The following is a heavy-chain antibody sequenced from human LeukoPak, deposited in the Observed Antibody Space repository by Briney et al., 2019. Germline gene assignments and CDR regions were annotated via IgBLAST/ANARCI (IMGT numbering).Heavy chain of an antibody. V-gene: IGHV5-51*01. CDR3: ARSGAVSGYYYFDY. Sequence: GESLKISCKGFGYSFTNYWIGWVRQMPGKGLEWMGNIYPGDSDTRYTPSFRGQVTISADKSISTAYLQWSSLKASDTAMYYCARSGAVSGYYYFDYWGQGTLVTVSS. J-gene: IGHJ4*02. CDR1: GYSFTNYW. CDR2: IYPGDSDT. D-gene: IGHD6-19*01.